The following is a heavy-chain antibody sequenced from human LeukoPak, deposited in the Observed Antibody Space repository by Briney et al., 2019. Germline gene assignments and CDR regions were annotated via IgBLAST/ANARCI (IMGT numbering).Heavy chain of an antibody. V-gene: IGHV3-7*01. CDR1: GFTFSSYG. J-gene: IGHJ3*02. Sequence: GGSLRLSCAASGFTFSSYGMSWVRQAPGKGLEWVANIKQDGSEKYYVDSVKGRFTISRDNAKNSLYLQMNSLRAEDTAVYYCATQKDSSGYYYEDAFDIWGQGTMVTVSS. CDR2: IKQDGSEK. CDR3: ATQKDSSGYYYEDAFDI. D-gene: IGHD3-22*01.